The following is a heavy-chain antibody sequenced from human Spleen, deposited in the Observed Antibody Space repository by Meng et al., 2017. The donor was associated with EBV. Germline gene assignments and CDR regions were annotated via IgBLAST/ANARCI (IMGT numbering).Heavy chain of an antibody. V-gene: IGHV4-30-4*01. Sequence: GPGLVKPSQPLSLTCAVSGDSISSGAYYWSWLRQPPGKGLEWIGYIYYSGSTYYNPSLKSRVTISVDTSKNQFSLRLSSVTAADTAVYYCARDPNGDYAFDSWGQGTLVTVSS. CDR1: GDSISSGAYY. J-gene: IGHJ4*02. D-gene: IGHD4-17*01. CDR2: IYYSGST. CDR3: ARDPNGDYAFDS.